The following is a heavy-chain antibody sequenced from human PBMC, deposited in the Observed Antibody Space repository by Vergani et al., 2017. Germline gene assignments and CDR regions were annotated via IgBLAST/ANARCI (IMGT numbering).Heavy chain of an antibody. D-gene: IGHD3-16*01. J-gene: IGHJ6*03. CDR3: ARVGSKVWNYYYMDV. Sequence: QVHLNEAGPGLVKPSQTLSLTCTVSGASITSGSFYWSWIRPPAGMGLDWIGRLHASGTKNYNPSLRSRVTLSVDTSKNQLSLKLSSVTAADTAVYYCARVGSKVWNYYYMDVWGKGTTVTVSS. CDR2: LHASGTK. V-gene: IGHV4-61*02. CDR1: GASITSGSFY.